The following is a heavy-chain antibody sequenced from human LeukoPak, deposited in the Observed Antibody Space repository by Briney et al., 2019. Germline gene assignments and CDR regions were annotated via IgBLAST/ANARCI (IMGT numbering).Heavy chain of an antibody. D-gene: IGHD3-22*01. CDR2: ISSSGSTI. J-gene: IGHJ4*02. CDR1: GFTFSDYY. CDR3: ARDDYGYYYDSGGFWRY. V-gene: IGHV3-11*01. Sequence: PGGSLRLSCAASGFTFSDYYMSWIRQAPGKGLEWVSYISSSGSTIYYADSMKGRFTISRDNAKNSLYLQMNSLRAEDTAVYYCARDDYGYYYDSGGFWRYWGQGTLVTVSS.